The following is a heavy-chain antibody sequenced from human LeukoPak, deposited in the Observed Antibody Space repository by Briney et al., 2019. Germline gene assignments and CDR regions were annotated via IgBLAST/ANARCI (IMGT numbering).Heavy chain of an antibody. Sequence: GGSLRLSCEASGITFRSYGMHWVRQAPGKGLEWVSVIYSGGSTYYADSVEGRFTISRDNSKNTLYLQMNSLRAEDTAVYYCARTTSSYYYYMDVWGKGTTVTVSS. CDR3: ARTTSSYYYYMDV. J-gene: IGHJ6*03. CDR2: IYSGGST. D-gene: IGHD4-11*01. V-gene: IGHV3-NL1*01. CDR1: GITFRSYG.